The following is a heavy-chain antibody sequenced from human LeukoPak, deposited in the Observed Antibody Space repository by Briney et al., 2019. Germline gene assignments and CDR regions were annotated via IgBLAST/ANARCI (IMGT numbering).Heavy chain of an antibody. Sequence: GGSLRLSCVASGFTLSDCYMSWIRQAPGKGLEWVSDISGSGGSTFYADSVKGRFTFSRDNSNNTLFLQMNSLRAEDTAVYYCAKWSSFLASDGAHFDYWGQGTLVTVSS. CDR1: GFTLSDCY. CDR2: ISGSGGST. CDR3: AKWSSFLASDGAHFDY. D-gene: IGHD6-13*01. V-gene: IGHV3-23*01. J-gene: IGHJ4*02.